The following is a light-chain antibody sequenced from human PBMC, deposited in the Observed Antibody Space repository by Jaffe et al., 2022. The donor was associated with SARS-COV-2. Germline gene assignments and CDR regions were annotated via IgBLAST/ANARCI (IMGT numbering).Light chain of an antibody. CDR1: QSVTSNH. CDR3: QQYGRSPPT. Sequence: EIVLTQSPGTLSLSPGERATLSCRASQSVTSNHLAWYQQKPGQAPRLLIYGTSNRATGIPDRFSGSGSGTDFTLTISRLEPEDFAVYSCQQYGRSPPTFGQGTRLDIK. J-gene: IGKJ5*01. CDR2: GTS. V-gene: IGKV3-20*01.